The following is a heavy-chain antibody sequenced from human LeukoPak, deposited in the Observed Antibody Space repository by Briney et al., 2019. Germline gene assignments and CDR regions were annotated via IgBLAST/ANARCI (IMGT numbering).Heavy chain of an antibody. V-gene: IGHV3-48*03. Sequence: GGSLRLSCAASGFTFSSYEMNWVRQAPGKGLEWVSYISSSGSTIHYADSVKGRFTISRDNAKNSLYLQMNSLRAEDTAVYYCASVTYYYDSSGYYHFDYWGQGTLVTVSS. CDR1: GFTFSSYE. CDR2: ISSSGSTI. CDR3: ASVTYYYDSSGYYHFDY. J-gene: IGHJ4*02. D-gene: IGHD3-22*01.